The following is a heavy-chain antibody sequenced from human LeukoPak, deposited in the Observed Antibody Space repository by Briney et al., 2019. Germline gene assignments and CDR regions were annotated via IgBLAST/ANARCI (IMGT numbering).Heavy chain of an antibody. V-gene: IGHV1-46*01. J-gene: IGHJ4*02. D-gene: IGHD3-10*01. Sequence: ASVKVSCKASGYTFTSYYMHWVRQAPGQGLEWMGIINPSGGSTSYAQKFQGRVTTTRDTSTSTVYMELSSLRSEDTAVYYCASIGRSYYGSGSYPYWGQGTLVTVSS. CDR3: ASIGRSYYGSGSYPY. CDR2: INPSGGST. CDR1: GYTFTSYY.